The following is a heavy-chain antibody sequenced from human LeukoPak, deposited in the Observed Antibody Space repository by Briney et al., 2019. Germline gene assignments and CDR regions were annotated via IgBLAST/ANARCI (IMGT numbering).Heavy chain of an antibody. CDR1: GFTVSSNY. Sequence: GGSLRLSCAAPGFTVSSNYMSWVRQAPGKGLEWVSVIYSGGSTYYADSVKGRFTISRDNSKNTLYLQMNSLRAEDTAVYYCARGGDYGGNPRVFWFDPWGQGTLVTVSS. V-gene: IGHV3-53*01. CDR3: ARGGDYGGNPRVFWFDP. CDR2: IYSGGST. D-gene: IGHD4-23*01. J-gene: IGHJ5*02.